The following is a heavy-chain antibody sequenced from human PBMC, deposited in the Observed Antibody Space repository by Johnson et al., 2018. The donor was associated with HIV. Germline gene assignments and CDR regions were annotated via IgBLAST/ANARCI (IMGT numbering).Heavy chain of an antibody. CDR2: IKSKTDGGTT. CDR3: ATGDMPAFDI. V-gene: IGHV3-15*01. J-gene: IGHJ3*02. Sequence: VQLVESGGGLVTPGGSLRLSCAASGSTFRNAWMSWVRRAPGKGLEWVGRIKSKTDGGTTDYSVPVKGRFTISRDDSKNTLYLQMNSLKSEDTALYYCATGDMPAFDIWGQGTMVTVSS. CDR1: GSTFRNAW. D-gene: IGHD3-16*01.